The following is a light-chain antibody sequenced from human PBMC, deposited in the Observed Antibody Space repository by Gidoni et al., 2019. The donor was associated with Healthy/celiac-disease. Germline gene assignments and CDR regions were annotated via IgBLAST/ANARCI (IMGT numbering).Light chain of an antibody. CDR1: QGISSY. CDR3: QQYYSYPLT. V-gene: IGKV1-8*01. CDR2: AAS. J-gene: IGKJ1*01. Sequence: AIRTTQFPSSPSASTGDRVTITCPASQGISSYFAWYQQKPGKAPKLLIYAASTLQSGVPSRFRGSGSGTDFTLTISCLQSEDFATYYCQQYYSYPLTFGQGTKVEIK.